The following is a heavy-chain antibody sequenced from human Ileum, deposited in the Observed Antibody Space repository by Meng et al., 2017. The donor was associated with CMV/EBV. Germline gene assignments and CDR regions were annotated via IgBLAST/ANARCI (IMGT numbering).Heavy chain of an antibody. CDR1: GDSLSTGDYY. D-gene: IGHD6-19*01. CDR3: AREGGGWYFDS. J-gene: IGHJ4*02. V-gene: IGHV4-30-4*01. CDR2: IYYSGST. Sequence: QVQLQESGPGLVKPSQTLSLTFPVSGDSLSTGDYYWSWIRQPPGKGPEWIGYIYYSGSTLYNPSLKSPVTISLDKSKNQFSLRLRSVTAADTAVYFCAREGGGWYFDSWGQGTLVTVSS.